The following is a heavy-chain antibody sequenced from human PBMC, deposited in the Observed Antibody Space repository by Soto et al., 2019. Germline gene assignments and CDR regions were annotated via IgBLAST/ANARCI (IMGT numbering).Heavy chain of an antibody. Sequence: QVQLQESGPGLVKPSETLSLSCTVSGGSISSYYWSWFRQSPGKRMEWIGYVHHSWGSSYNPSLQSRVAISLDTSTSQFSPKAPSVTATVSPVYYCARQGFGPLHGLVDVWGQGTTVTVSS. CDR3: ARQGFGPLHGLVDV. D-gene: IGHD3-10*01. CDR2: VHHSWGS. J-gene: IGHJ6*02. V-gene: IGHV4-59*08. CDR1: GGSISSYY.